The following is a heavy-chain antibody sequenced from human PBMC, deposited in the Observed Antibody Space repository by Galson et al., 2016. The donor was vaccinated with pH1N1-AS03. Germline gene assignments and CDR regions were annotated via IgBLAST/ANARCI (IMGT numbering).Heavy chain of an antibody. V-gene: IGHV3-74*01. CDR3: ARWIGGVGATKYYFDY. J-gene: IGHJ4*02. CDR1: GFTFSSYW. D-gene: IGHD1-26*01. CDR2: INSDGRST. Sequence: SLRLSCAASGFTFSSYWMHWVRQAPGTGLVWVSRINSDGRSTSYADSVQGRFTISRDNAKNTLYLQMNSLRAEDTAVYYCARWIGGVGATKYYFDYWGQGTLVTVSS.